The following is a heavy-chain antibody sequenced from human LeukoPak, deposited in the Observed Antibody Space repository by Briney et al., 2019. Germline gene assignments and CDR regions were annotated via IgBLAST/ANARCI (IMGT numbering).Heavy chain of an antibody. CDR1: GFTFSSNA. J-gene: IGHJ5*02. D-gene: IGHD2-2*01. V-gene: IGHV3-23*01. Sequence: GGSLRLSCAASGFTFSSNAMSWVRQAPGKGLEWVAAISGSGSTTDYADSVKGRFTISRDNSKNTLYLQMNNLTAEDTALYYCAKEGGITSPNWLDTWGQGNLVTVSS. CDR2: ISGSGSTT. CDR3: AKEGGITSPNWLDT.